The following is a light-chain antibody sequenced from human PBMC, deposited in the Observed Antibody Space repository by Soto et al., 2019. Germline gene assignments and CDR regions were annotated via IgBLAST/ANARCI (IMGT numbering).Light chain of an antibody. CDR3: MQGTHWPWT. CDR1: QSLMHSDGNTY. V-gene: IGKV2-30*02. J-gene: IGKJ1*01. Sequence: DVVMTQSPLSLPVTLGQPASISCRSSQSLMHSDGNTYLNWFQQRPGQSPRRLIYEVSDRDSGVPDRFSDSGSGTDFTLKISRVEAEDVGVYYCMQGTHWPWTFGQGTEVEIK. CDR2: EVS.